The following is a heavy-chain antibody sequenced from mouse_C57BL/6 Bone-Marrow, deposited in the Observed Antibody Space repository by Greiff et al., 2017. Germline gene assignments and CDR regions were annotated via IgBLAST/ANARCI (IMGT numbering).Heavy chain of an antibody. D-gene: IGHD1-1*01. CDR3: ARLFMITTRRTFAY. CDR2: ISNLAYSI. V-gene: IGHV5-15*01. J-gene: IGHJ3*01. Sequence: EVMLVESGGGLVQPGGSLKLSCAASGFTFSDYGMAWVRQAPRKGPEWVAFISNLAYSIYYADTVTGRFTISRENAKNTLYLEMSSLRSEDMGMYYCARLFMITTRRTFAYWGQGTLVTVSA. CDR1: GFTFSDYG.